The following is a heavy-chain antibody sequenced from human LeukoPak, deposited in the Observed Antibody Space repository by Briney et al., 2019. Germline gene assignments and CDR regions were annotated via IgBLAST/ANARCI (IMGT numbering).Heavy chain of an antibody. CDR1: GGSISSGGYS. CDR2: IYHSGST. D-gene: IGHD6-19*01. V-gene: IGHV4-30-2*01. Sequence: SETLSLTCAVSGGSISSGGYSWSWIRQPPGKGLEWIGYIYHSGSTYYNPSLKSRVTISVDTSKNQFSLKLSSVTAADTAVYYCARDLADSSGPWSYYGMDVWGQGTTVTVSS. J-gene: IGHJ6*02. CDR3: ARDLADSSGPWSYYGMDV.